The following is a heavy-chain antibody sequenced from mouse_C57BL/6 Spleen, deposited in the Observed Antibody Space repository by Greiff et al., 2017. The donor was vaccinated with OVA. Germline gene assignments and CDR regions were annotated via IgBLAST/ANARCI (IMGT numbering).Heavy chain of an antibody. V-gene: IGHV5-6*02. J-gene: IGHJ1*03. CDR3: ARLGGTGWYFDV. D-gene: IGHD3-3*01. CDR1: GFTFSSYG. CDR2: ISSGGSYT. Sequence: DVMLVESGGDLVKPGGSLKLSCAASGFTFSSYGLSWVRQTPDKRLEWVATISSGGSYTYYPDSVKGRFTISRDNAKNTLYLQMSSLKSEDTAMYYCARLGGTGWYFDVWGTGTTVTVSS.